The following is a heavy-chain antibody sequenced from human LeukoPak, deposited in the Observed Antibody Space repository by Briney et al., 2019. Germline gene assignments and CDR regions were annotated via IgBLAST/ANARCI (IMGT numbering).Heavy chain of an antibody. CDR1: GFTFSNYG. CDR3: ARDKSWYFDY. CDR2: IWYDGSIQ. J-gene: IGHJ4*02. D-gene: IGHD6-13*01. Sequence: GGSLRLSCVASGFTFSNYGMHGVRQAPGKGLEWVAVIWYDGSIQYYADSVQGRFTISRDSSENTLYLQMNSLRAEDTAVYYCARDKSWYFDYWGQGTLVTVSS. V-gene: IGHV3-33*08.